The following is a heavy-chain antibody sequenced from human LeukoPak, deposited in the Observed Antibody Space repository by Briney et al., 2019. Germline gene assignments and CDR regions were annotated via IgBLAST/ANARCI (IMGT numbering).Heavy chain of an antibody. D-gene: IGHD6-19*01. V-gene: IGHV1-46*01. J-gene: IGHJ4*02. CDR2: INPSGGST. Sequence: GASVKVSCKASGYTFTSYYMHWVRQAPGQGLEWMGIINPSGGSTSYAQKFQGRVTMTRDTSTSTVYMELISLRSEDTAVYYCAREVAGTNPDYWGQGTLVTVSS. CDR1: GYTFTSYY. CDR3: AREVAGTNPDY.